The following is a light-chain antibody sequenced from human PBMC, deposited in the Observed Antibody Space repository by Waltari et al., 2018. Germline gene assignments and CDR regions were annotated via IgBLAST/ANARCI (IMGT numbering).Light chain of an antibody. CDR2: KAS. Sequence: DVQMTQSPSTVSASVGDRVTITCRASQTISSWLARYQQKPGKAPKLLIYKASTLESGVPSRFSGSGSGTEFTLTISSLQPDDFATYYCQQYNTYPWTFGQGSKV. V-gene: IGKV1-5*03. CDR3: QQYNTYPWT. CDR1: QTISSW. J-gene: IGKJ1*01.